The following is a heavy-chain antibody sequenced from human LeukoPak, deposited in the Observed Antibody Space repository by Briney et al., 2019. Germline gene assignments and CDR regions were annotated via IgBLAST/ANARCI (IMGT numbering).Heavy chain of an antibody. CDR1: GFIFNNYW. Sequence: GGSLRLSCAASGFIFNNYWMSWVRQAPGKGLEWVAFIRYDGSNKHYADSVKGRFTISRDNSKNTLYLQMNSLRAEDTAVYYCAKGGADYGDAFDIWGQGTMVIVSS. D-gene: IGHD4-17*01. V-gene: IGHV3-30*02. CDR2: IRYDGSNK. J-gene: IGHJ3*02. CDR3: AKGGADYGDAFDI.